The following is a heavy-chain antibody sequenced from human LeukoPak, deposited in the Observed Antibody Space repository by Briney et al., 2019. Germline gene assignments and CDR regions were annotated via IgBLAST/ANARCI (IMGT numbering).Heavy chain of an antibody. V-gene: IGHV3-23*01. D-gene: IGHD3-10*01. J-gene: IGHJ5*02. CDR2: ISASGVTT. Sequence: ISASGVTTHYADSLKGRFTISRDDSKNTLYLHMNSLRVGDTAVYYCAKDGATGSHNWLDPWGQGTLVTVSS. CDR3: AKDGATGSHNWLDP.